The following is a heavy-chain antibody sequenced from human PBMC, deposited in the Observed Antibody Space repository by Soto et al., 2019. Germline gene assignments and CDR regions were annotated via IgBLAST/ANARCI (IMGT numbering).Heavy chain of an antibody. D-gene: IGHD6-19*01. CDR1: GYNFITYW. CDR3: ATFMTVTGPGWGRASEY. J-gene: IGHJ4*02. V-gene: IGHV5-51*01. CDR2: IYPGDSDT. Sequence: GESLKISCKGSGYNFITYWIGWVRQMPGKGLEWMGIIYPGDSDTRYSPSFQGQVTISADKSITTAYLQWTTLGAEDTAIYYCATFMTVTGPGWGRASEYWGQGTRVTVSS.